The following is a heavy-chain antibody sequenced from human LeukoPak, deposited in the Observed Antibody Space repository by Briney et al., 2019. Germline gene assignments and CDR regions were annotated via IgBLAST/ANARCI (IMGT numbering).Heavy chain of an antibody. CDR1: GCCLSRYA. CDR3: AKDQWAAAGTMDYYYGMDV. V-gene: IGHV3-23*01. Sequence: LTLSYADSGCCLSRYAMLWLRQAPGRGLDGVSAISGSGGSTNYADSVKGRFTISRDNSKNTLYLQMSSLRAEDTAVYYCAKDQWAAAGTMDYYYGMDVWGQGTTVTVSS. CDR2: ISGSGGST. D-gene: IGHD6-13*01. J-gene: IGHJ6*02.